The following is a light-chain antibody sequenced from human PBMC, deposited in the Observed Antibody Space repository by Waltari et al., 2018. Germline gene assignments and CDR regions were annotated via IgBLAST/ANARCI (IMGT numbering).Light chain of an antibody. Sequence: SYELTQPPSVSVSPGQTASITCSGDKVGDKYVCWYQQKPGHSPEVVIYQDSLRPSWILVLFSGSHTGNTATLTSGGTQPVDDADYYCQAWDSGVVFGGGTKLTVL. CDR1: KVGDKY. CDR3: QAWDSGVV. V-gene: IGLV3-1*01. CDR2: QDS. J-gene: IGLJ2*01.